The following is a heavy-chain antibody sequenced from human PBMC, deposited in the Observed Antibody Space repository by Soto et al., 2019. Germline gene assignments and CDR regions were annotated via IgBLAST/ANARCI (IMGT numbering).Heavy chain of an antibody. CDR3: ARLHSTRTYPLDY. J-gene: IGHJ4*02. CDR1: GGSISSGDYY. Sequence: PSETLSLTCTVSGGSISSGDYYWSWIHQPPGKGLEWVGYIYYSGSTYYNPSLKSRVTISVDTSKNQFYLKLGSVTAADTAVYYCARLHSTRTYPLDYWGQGALVTVSS. D-gene: IGHD2-2*01. CDR2: IYYSGST. V-gene: IGHV4-30-4*01.